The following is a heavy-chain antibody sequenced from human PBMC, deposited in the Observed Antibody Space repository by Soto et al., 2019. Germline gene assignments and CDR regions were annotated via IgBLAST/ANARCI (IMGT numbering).Heavy chain of an antibody. D-gene: IGHD3-10*01. J-gene: IGHJ6*02. Sequence: SETLSLTCTVSGGSISSGDYYWSWIRQPPWKGLEWIGYIYYSGSTYYNPSLKSRVTISVDTSKNQFSLKLSSVTAADTAVYYCAITRIYGSGSYYYYYGMDVWGQGXTVTVYS. CDR3: AITRIYGSGSYYYYYGMDV. CDR2: IYYSGST. CDR1: GGSISSGDYY. V-gene: IGHV4-30-4*01.